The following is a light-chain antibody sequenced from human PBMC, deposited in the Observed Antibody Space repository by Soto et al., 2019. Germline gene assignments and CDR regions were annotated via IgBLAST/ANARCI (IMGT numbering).Light chain of an antibody. CDR3: CSYAGSYTLV. J-gene: IGLJ2*01. CDR2: DVS. Sequence: QSALTQPRSVSGSPGQSVTISCTGTSSDVGGYNYVSWYQQHPGKAPKLMIYDVSKRPSGVPDRFSGSNSGNTASLTISGLKAEDEADYYCCSYAGSYTLVFGGGTKLTVL. CDR1: SSDVGGYNY. V-gene: IGLV2-11*01.